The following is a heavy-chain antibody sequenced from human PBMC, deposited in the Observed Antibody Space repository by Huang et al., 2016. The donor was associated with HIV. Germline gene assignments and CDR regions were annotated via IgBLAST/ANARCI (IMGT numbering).Heavy chain of an antibody. J-gene: IGHJ3*02. CDR2: IDGGDAEA. CDR1: GYTFANYW. V-gene: IGHV5-51*01. CDR3: AKLRRRDYSGADAFDI. Sequence: EVRLVQSGAEAKKPGESLNISCKASGYTFANYWIGWVRQMPGKGLEWMGIIDGGDAEARYSPAFEGRVTFSADRSITTAYLQWGSLKATDTAMYYCAKLRRRDYSGADAFDIWGQGTMIIVSS. D-gene: IGHD4-4*01.